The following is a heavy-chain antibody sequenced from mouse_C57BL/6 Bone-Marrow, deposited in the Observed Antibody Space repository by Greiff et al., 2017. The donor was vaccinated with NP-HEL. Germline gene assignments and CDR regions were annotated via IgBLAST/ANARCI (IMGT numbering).Heavy chain of an antibody. Sequence: VQLQQSGPELVKPGDSVKISCKASGYSFTGYFMNWVMQSHGKSLEWIGRINPYNGDTFYNQKFKGKATLTVDKSSSTAHLALRSLTSEDSACYYCAREGGRRGVDYWGQGTTLTVSS. J-gene: IGHJ2*01. CDR1: GYSFTGYF. V-gene: IGHV1-20*01. CDR2: INPYNGDT. CDR3: AREGGRRGVDY. D-gene: IGHD1-2*01.